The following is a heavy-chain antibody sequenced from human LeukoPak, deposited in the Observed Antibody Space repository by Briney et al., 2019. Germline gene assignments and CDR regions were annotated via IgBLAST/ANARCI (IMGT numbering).Heavy chain of an antibody. CDR2: IKRKTAGGTI. Sequence: GGSLRLSCAASGFTFSDAWLSWVRQAPGKGLEWVGRIKRKTAGGTIDYGAPVKGRFSISRDDSKNTLYLQMNSLKAEDTAVYYCTTEYSVFAFDIWGQGTMVTVSS. V-gene: IGHV3-15*01. CDR1: GFTFSDAW. CDR3: TTEYSVFAFDI. J-gene: IGHJ3*02. D-gene: IGHD5-12*01.